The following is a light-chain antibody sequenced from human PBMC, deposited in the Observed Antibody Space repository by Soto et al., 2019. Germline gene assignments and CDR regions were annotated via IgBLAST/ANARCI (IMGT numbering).Light chain of an antibody. V-gene: IGLV2-11*01. J-gene: IGLJ3*02. CDR2: DVN. CDR1: SSDVGLYNY. CDR3: CSYAGSYTLV. Sequence: QSALTQPRSVSGSPGQSVTISCTGTSSDVGLYNYVSWYQQYPGKAPKFMISDVNKRPSGVPDRFSGSKSGNTASLTISGLQAEDEADYYCCSYAGSYTLVFGGGTKLTVL.